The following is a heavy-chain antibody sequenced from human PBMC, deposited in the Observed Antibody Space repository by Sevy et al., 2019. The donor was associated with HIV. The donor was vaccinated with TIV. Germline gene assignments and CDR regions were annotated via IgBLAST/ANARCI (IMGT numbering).Heavy chain of an antibody. J-gene: IGHJ6*02. CDR2: IRQDGSDK. V-gene: IGHV3-7*01. CDR1: GFTFSSHW. CDR3: ARDTGGIGIDV. Sequence: GGSLRLSCAASGFTFSSHWMSWVRQAPGKGLEWVANIRQDGSDKYYVDSVKGRFIISRDNAKNSLSLQMNSLRVEDTAVCYCARDTGGIGIDVWDQETTVTVSS. D-gene: IGHD6-13*01.